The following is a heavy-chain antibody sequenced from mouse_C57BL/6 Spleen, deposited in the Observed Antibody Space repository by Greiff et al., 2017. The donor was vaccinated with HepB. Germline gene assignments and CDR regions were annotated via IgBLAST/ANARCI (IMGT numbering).Heavy chain of an antibody. J-gene: IGHJ2*01. CDR3: ARRRDDYDGGDY. V-gene: IGHV1-61*01. CDR1: GYTFTSYW. D-gene: IGHD2-4*01. Sequence: QVQLQQPGAELVRPGSSVKLSCKASGYTFTSYWMDWVKQRPGQGLEWIGNIYPSDSETHYNQKFKYKATLTVDKSSSTAYMQLSSLTSEDSAVYYCARRRDDYDGGDYWGQGTTLTVSS. CDR2: IYPSDSET.